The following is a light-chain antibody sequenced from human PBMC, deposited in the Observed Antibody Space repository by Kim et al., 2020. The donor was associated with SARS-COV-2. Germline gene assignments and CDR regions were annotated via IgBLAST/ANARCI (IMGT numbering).Light chain of an antibody. V-gene: IGLV2-14*01. CDR1: SSDIGFYNY. CDR2: DVN. Sequence: LTQPASVSGSPGQSITISCTGTSSDIGFYNYVSWYQQHPGKAPKLMLYDVNKRPSGVSNRFSGSKSGNTASLTISGLQAEDEADYYCCSYTTSSTFVFGTGTQLTV. J-gene: IGLJ1*01. CDR3: CSYTTSSTFV.